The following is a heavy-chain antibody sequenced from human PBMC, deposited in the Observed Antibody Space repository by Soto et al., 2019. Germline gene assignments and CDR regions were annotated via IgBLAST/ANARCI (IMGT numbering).Heavy chain of an antibody. Sequence: QVQLVQSGAEVKKPGASVKVSCKASGYTFTSYYMHWERQAPGQGLEWMGIINPSGGSTSYAQKFQGRVTMTRDTSTSTVYMELSSLRSEDTAVYYCARDRRYSYGRDYYYYGMDVWGQGTTVTVSS. CDR1: GYTFTSYY. CDR3: ARDRRYSYGRDYYYYGMDV. V-gene: IGHV1-46*01. J-gene: IGHJ6*02. CDR2: INPSGGST. D-gene: IGHD5-18*01.